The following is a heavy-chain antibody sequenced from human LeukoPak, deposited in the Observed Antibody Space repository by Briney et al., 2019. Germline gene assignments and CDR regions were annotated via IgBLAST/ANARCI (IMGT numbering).Heavy chain of an antibody. V-gene: IGHV3-64*01. Sequence: GGSLRLSCAASGFTFSSYWMHWVRQAPGKGLEYVSAMSSNGGSTYYANSVKGRFTISRDNSKNTLYLQMGSLRTEDMAVYYCAREGLAAHWYFDLWGRGTLVTVSS. CDR3: AREGLAAHWYFDL. CDR1: GFTFSSYW. D-gene: IGHD6-13*01. J-gene: IGHJ2*01. CDR2: MSSNGGST.